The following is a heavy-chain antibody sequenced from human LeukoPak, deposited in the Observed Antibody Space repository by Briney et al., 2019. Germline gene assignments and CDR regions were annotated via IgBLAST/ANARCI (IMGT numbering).Heavy chain of an antibody. CDR3: ARNRGDPSYFDY. CDR2: ISTSSSYI. V-gene: IGHV3-21*01. Sequence: GGSLRLSCTASGFTFNGYSMNWVRQAPGKGLKWVSSISTSSSYIYYADSVKGRFTISRNNPKNSLYLQMNSLRAEDTAVYYCARNRGDPSYFDYWGQGTLVTVSS. D-gene: IGHD4-17*01. J-gene: IGHJ4*02. CDR1: GFTFNGYS.